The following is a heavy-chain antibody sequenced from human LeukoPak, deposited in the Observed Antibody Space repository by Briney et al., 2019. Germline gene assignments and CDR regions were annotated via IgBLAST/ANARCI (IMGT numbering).Heavy chain of an antibody. V-gene: IGHV4-59*01. D-gene: IGHD3-16*01. J-gene: IGHJ4*02. Sequence: SETLSLTCTVSDGSIGGYYWTWIRQPPGKGLEWIGYIYYSGSTNYNPSLKSRVTISVDTSKNQFSLKLTSVTAADTAVYYCARDRLQGGLDYWGQGTVVTVSS. CDR1: DGSIGGYY. CDR3: ARDRLQGGLDY. CDR2: IYYSGST.